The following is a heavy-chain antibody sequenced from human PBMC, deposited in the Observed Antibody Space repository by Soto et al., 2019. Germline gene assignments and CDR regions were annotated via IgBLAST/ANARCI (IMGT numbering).Heavy chain of an antibody. Sequence: GESLKISCKVSGYTFTNNWIGWVRQMPGKGLEWMGIIFPGGPSIKYSPSSQGQGTISVDKSISTAYLQWSSLKASDTAMYYCARVEYGKADYWGQGTMVTVSS. D-gene: IGHD4-17*01. V-gene: IGHV5-51*01. J-gene: IGHJ4*02. CDR3: ARVEYGKADY. CDR2: IFPGGPSI. CDR1: GYTFTNNW.